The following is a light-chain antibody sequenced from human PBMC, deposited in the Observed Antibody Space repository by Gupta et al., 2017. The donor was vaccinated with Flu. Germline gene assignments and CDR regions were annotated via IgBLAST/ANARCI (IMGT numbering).Light chain of an antibody. V-gene: IGKV2-30*01. CDR1: QGLVYSDGNTY. J-gene: IGKJ1*01. CDR3: MQGAHWPWT. CDR2: QVS. Sequence: ISCGSSQGLVYSDGNTYLHWFQQRPGQSPRRLIYQVSYRDSGVPDRFSGSGSGTDFTLKISRVEAEDVGIYFCMQGAHWPWTFGQETRLEIK.